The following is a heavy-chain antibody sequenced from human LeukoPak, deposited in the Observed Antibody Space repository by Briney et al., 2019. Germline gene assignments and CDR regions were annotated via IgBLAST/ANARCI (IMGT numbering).Heavy chain of an antibody. CDR3: AKEVGAES. CDR1: GFSFSDYW. J-gene: IGHJ4*02. CDR2: LNQDGSDQ. V-gene: IGHV3-7*05. Sequence: PGGSLRLSCAASGFSFSDYWMTCVRQAPGKGLEWVANLNQDGSDQYYVDSVEGRFTISRDNAKNSLYLQMDSLRVEDTAVYFCAKEVGAESWGQGTLVTVSS. D-gene: IGHD1-26*01.